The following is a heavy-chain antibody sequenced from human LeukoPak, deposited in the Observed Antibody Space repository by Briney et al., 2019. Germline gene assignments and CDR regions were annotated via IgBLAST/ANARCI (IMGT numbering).Heavy chain of an antibody. CDR2: SSYDESNT. J-gene: IGHJ4*02. CDR3: AKDGQLGGSSWFTLYFDY. V-gene: IGHV3-30*18. D-gene: IGHD6-13*01. Sequence: QPGGSLRLSCAASRFSFRSYDMHWVRQAPGKGLEWLAVSSYDESNTYYTASVKGRFTISRYNSKNTLYLQMNSLRPEDTAVYYCAKDGQLGGSSWFTLYFDYWGQGTLVTVSS. CDR1: RFSFRSYD.